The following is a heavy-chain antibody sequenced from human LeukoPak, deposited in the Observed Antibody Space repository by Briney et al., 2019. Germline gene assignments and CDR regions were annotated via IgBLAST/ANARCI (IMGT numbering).Heavy chain of an antibody. J-gene: IGHJ4*02. CDR2: IYHSGNT. CDR3: ARTRYYYNSRSYGAPYYFDY. V-gene: IGHV4-38-2*02. Sequence: SETLSLTCTVSGYSISSGFYWGWIRQPPGKGLEWIGSIYHSGNTYHNPSLKSRVTISVDTSKNQFSLKLSSVTAADTAVYYCARTRYYYNSRSYGAPYYFDYWGQGTLVTVSS. D-gene: IGHD3-10*01. CDR1: GYSISSGFY.